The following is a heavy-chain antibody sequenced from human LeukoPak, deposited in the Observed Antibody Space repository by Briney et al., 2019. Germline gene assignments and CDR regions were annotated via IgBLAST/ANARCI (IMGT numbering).Heavy chain of an antibody. CDR2: ISVDGGDI. D-gene: IGHD2-2*01. V-gene: IGHV3-23*01. J-gene: IGHJ4*02. CDR3: ARAPGGYCSSTSCYGDY. Sequence: PGGSLRLSCAASRFAFHNYAMTWIRQAPERGLEWVSSISVDGGDIKYTDSAKGRFTISRDNSKGTLYLQMDSLRAEDTAVYYCARAPGGYCSSTSCYGDYWGQGTLVTVSS. CDR1: RFAFHNYA.